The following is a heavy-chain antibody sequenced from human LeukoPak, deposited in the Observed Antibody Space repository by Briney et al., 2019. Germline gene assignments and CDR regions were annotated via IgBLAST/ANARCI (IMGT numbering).Heavy chain of an antibody. V-gene: IGHV3-48*01. D-gene: IGHD3-22*01. J-gene: IGHJ4*02. Sequence: GGSLRLSCAASGFTFSSYSMNWVRQAPGKGLEWVSYISSSSSTIYYADSVKGRFTISRDNAKNSLYLQMNSLRAEDTAVYYCARDPTYYYDSRGYPPGDWGQGALVTVSS. CDR1: GFTFSSYS. CDR2: ISSSSSTI. CDR3: ARDPTYYYDSRGYPPGD.